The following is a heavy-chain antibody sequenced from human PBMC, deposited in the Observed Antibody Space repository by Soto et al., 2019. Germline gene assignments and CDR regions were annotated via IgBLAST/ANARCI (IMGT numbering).Heavy chain of an antibody. V-gene: IGHV4-34*01. CDR2: INQGGSS. CDR3: ARGPQCLDY. J-gene: IGHJ4*02. Sequence: SETLSLTCAVYGGSLSGYYWSWIRQPPGKGLEWIGEINQGGSSNYNPSLKSRVTTSLDTSKNQLSLKLKSVTAADTAVYYCARGPQCLDYWGQGTLVTVFS. D-gene: IGHD6-19*01. CDR1: GGSLSGYY.